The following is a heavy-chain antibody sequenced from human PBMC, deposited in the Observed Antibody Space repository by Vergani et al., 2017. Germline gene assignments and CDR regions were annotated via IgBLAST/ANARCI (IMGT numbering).Heavy chain of an antibody. Sequence: QVQLQQWGAGLLKPSETLSLTCAVYGGSFSGYYWSWIRQPPGKGLEWIGEINHSGSTNYNPSLKSRVTITVDTSKNQVSLKLSSVTAADTAVYYCARASSGYTTSNGGQGTLVTVSS. V-gene: IGHV4-34*01. J-gene: IGHJ4*02. CDR2: INHSGST. CDR1: GGSFSGYY. D-gene: IGHD3-22*01. CDR3: ARASSGYTTSN.